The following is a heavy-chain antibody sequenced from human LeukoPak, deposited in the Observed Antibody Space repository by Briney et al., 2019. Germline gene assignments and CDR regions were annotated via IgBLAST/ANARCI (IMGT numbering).Heavy chain of an antibody. Sequence: PSETLSLTCTVSGGSISSYYWSWIRQPPGKGLEWIGYIYYSGITNYNPSLKSRVTISVDTSKNQFSLKLNSVTAADTAVYYCARAASSWSFDYWGQGTLVTASS. CDR3: ARAASSWSFDY. CDR2: IYYSGIT. CDR1: GGSISSYY. V-gene: IGHV4-59*01. J-gene: IGHJ4*02. D-gene: IGHD6-13*01.